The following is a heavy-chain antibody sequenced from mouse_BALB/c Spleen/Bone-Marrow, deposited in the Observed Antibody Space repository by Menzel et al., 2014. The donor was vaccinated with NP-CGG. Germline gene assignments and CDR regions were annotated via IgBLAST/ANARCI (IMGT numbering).Heavy chain of an antibody. CDR2: IDPANGNT. V-gene: IGHV14-3*02. Sequence: EVQLQQSGAELVKPGASVKLSCTASGFNIKDTYMHWVKQRPEQGQEWIGRIDPANGNTKYDPKFQGKATITADTSSNTAYLQLSSLTSEDAAVYYCATMITDWYFDVWGAGTTVTVPS. CDR1: GFNIKDTY. CDR3: ATMITDWYFDV. D-gene: IGHD2-4*01. J-gene: IGHJ1*01.